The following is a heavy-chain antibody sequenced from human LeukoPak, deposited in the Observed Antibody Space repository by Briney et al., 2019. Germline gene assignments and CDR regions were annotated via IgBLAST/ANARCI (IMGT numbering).Heavy chain of an antibody. V-gene: IGHV3-30*02. J-gene: IGHJ4*02. CDR1: GFTFSSYG. CDR2: IRFDGSNI. D-gene: IGHD3-9*01. CDR3: ARGGTGSENDY. Sequence: GGSLRLSCAASGFTFSSYGIHWVRRAPGKGLEWVAFIRFDGSNIHYADSVKGRFTISRDSSKNTLYLQMNSLRVEDTAVYYCARGGTGSENDYWGQGILVTVSS.